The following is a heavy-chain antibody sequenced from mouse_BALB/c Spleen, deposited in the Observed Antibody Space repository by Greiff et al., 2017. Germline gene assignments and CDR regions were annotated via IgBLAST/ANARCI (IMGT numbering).Heavy chain of an antibody. D-gene: IGHD1-1*01. CDR1: GFSLTSYG. CDR2: IWAGGST. V-gene: IGHV2-9*02. J-gene: IGHJ4*01. Sequence: VKLVESGPGLVAPSQSLSITCTVSGFSLTSYGVHWVRQPPGKGLEWLGVIWAGGSTNYNSALMSRLSISKDNSKSQVFLKMNSLQTDDTAMYYCARGNYGSSYLYYYAMDYWGQGTSVTVSS. CDR3: ARGNYGSSYLYYYAMDY.